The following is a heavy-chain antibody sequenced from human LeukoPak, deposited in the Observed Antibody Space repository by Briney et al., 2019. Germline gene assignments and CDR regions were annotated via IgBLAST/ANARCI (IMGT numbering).Heavy chain of an antibody. V-gene: IGHV3-30-3*01. CDR1: GFTFSSYW. CDR3: ARDHSGRSSGSYGRGGLNWFDP. Sequence: PGGSLRLSCAASGFTFSSYWMHWVRQAPGKGLEWVAVISYDGSNKYYADSVKGRFTISRDNSKNTLYLQMNSLRAEDTAVYYCARDHSGRSSGSYGRGGLNWFDPWGQGTLVTVSS. J-gene: IGHJ5*02. CDR2: ISYDGSNK. D-gene: IGHD1-26*01.